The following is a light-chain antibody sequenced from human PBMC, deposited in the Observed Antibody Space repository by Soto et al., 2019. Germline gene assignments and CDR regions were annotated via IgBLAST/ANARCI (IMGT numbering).Light chain of an antibody. CDR2: GAS. CDR1: QFVSSTY. V-gene: IGKV3-20*01. J-gene: IGKJ4*01. CDR3: QQYGVTPPNS. Sequence: EIVLTQSPGTLSLSPGERATLSCRASQFVSSTYLAWFQQKPGQAPRLLIYGASTRATGIPDRFSGSGSGTDSTLTISGLEPEDFALYYCQQYGVTPPNSFGGGTKVDIK.